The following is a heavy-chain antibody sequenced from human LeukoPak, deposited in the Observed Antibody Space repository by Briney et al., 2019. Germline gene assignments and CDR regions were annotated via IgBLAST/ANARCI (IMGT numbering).Heavy chain of an antibody. V-gene: IGHV3-30*01. D-gene: IGHD2-2*01. CDR3: ARVDSRSTSCSPFDY. CDR2: ILYDGSNK. Sequence: QTGGSLRLSCAASGFTFSTYSMHWVRQAPGKGLEWVAVILYDGSNKYYADSVKGRFTASRDNSKDTLYLQMNSLRAEDTAVYYCARVDSRSTSCSPFDYWGQGTLVTVSS. J-gene: IGHJ4*02. CDR1: GFTFSTYS.